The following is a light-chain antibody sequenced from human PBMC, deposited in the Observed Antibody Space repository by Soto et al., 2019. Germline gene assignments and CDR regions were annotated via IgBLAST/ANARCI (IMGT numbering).Light chain of an antibody. CDR3: SSYTSSSPL. Sequence: QSVLTQPASVSGSPGQSITISCTGTSSDVGGYNYVSWYQQHPGKAPKLMIYAVTDRPSGVSSRFSGSKSGNTASLTISGLQAEDDADYYCSSYTSSSPLFGTGTKLTVL. CDR1: SSDVGGYNY. V-gene: IGLV2-14*01. CDR2: AVT. J-gene: IGLJ1*01.